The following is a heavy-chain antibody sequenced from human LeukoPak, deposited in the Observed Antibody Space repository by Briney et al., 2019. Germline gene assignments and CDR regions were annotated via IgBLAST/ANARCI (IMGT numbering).Heavy chain of an antibody. CDR1: GGSITSYY. CDR3: ARATKRQLLGAFDI. D-gene: IGHD1-1*01. V-gene: IGHV4-59*01. Sequence: SETLSLTCTVSGGSITSYYWSWIRQPPGEGLEWVGYIYYSGCANYNPSLKSRVTISVDTSKNQFSLKLSSVTAADTAVYYCARATKRQLLGAFDIWGQGTMVTVSS. J-gene: IGHJ3*02. CDR2: IYYSGCA.